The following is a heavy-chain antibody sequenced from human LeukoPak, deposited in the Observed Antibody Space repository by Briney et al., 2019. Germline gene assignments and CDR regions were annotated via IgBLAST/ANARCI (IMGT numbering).Heavy chain of an antibody. CDR2: ISWDSGTI. Sequence: GGSLRLSCAASGFTFDDYSMHWVRQAPGKGLEWVSGISWDSGTIDYADSVKGRFTISRDNAKNSLYLQMNSLRAEDTAVYYCAELGITMIGGVWGKGTTVTISS. CDR1: GFTFDDYS. V-gene: IGHV3-9*01. D-gene: IGHD3-10*02. J-gene: IGHJ6*04. CDR3: AELGITMIGGV.